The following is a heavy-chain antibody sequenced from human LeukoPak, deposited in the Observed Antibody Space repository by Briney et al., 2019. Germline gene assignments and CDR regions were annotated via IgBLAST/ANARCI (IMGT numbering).Heavy chain of an antibody. CDR2: IKYDGSEK. CDR1: GFIFSNYW. Sequence: GGSLRLSCAASGFIFSNYWMKWVRQAPGKRLEWVAGIKYDGSEKYYVDSVKGRFTFSRDNTKNSVYLEMNNLRVEDTAVYYCARCDGGRGGGVDYWGQGTLVTVSS. V-gene: IGHV3-7*03. D-gene: IGHD1-26*01. CDR3: ARCDGGRGGGVDY. J-gene: IGHJ4*02.